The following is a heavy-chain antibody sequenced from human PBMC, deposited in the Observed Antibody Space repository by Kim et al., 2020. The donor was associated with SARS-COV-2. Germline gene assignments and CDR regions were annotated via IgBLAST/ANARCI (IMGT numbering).Heavy chain of an antibody. D-gene: IGHD3-22*01. V-gene: IGHV1-69*13. CDR3: ASARFWKYYYDIAFDI. CDR2: IIPIFGTA. Sequence: SVKVSCKASGGTFSSYAISWVRQAPGQGLEWMGGIIPIFGTANYAQKFQGRVTITADESTSTAYMELSSLRSEDTAVYYCASARFWKYYYDIAFDIWGQGTMVTVSS. CDR1: GGTFSSYA. J-gene: IGHJ3*02.